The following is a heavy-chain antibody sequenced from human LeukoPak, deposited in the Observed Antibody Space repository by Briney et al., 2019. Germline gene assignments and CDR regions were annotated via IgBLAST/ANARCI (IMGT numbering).Heavy chain of an antibody. Sequence: SETLSLTCTVSGGSISSSSYYWGWIRQPPGKGLEWIGSIYYSGSTYYNPSLKSRVTMSVDTSKNQFSLKLSSVTAADTAVYYCARDATDIVVVPAAMHYYYYMDVWGKGTTVTVSS. CDR3: ARDATDIVVVPAAMHYYYYMDV. V-gene: IGHV4-39*07. CDR1: GGSISSSSYY. D-gene: IGHD2-2*01. CDR2: IYYSGST. J-gene: IGHJ6*03.